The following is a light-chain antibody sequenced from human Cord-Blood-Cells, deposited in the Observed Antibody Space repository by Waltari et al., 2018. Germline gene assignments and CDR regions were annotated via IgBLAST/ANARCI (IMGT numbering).Light chain of an antibody. CDR3: QQYNSYSRGYT. CDR2: DAS. J-gene: IGKJ2*01. Sequence: DIQITQSPSTLSASVGDRVTLTCRASQSISSWLAWYQQKPGKAPKLLIYDASSLESGVPSRFSGSGSGTEFTLTISSLQPDDFATYCQQYNSYSRGYTFGQGTKLEIK. V-gene: IGKV1-5*01. CDR1: QSISSW.